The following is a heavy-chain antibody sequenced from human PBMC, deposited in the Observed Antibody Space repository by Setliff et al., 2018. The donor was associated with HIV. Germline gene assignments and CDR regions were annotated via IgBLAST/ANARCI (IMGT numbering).Heavy chain of an antibody. J-gene: IGHJ3*02. CDR1: GYTFTSYA. D-gene: IGHD3-10*01. CDR3: ARDSLPYYYGSGTDSFDI. CDR2: INAGNGNT. Sequence: EASVKVSCKASGYTFTSYAIHWVRQAPGQRLEWMGWINAGNGNTKYSQKFQGRVTFTGDTSASTAYMELSSLRSQDTAVYYCARDSLPYYYGSGTDSFDIWGQGTMVT. V-gene: IGHV1-3*01.